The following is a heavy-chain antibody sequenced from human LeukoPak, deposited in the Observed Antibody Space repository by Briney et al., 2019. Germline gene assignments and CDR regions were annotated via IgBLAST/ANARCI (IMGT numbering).Heavy chain of an antibody. CDR3: ARVTWIKWFDP. J-gene: IGHJ5*02. Sequence: ETLSLTCAVHGGSFSGYYWSWIRQPPGKGLEWIGEINHSGSTNYNPSLKSRVTISVDTSKNQFSLKLSSVTAADTAVYYCARVTWIKWFDPWGQGTLVTVSS. CDR2: INHSGST. CDR1: GGSFSGYY. D-gene: IGHD2-2*03. V-gene: IGHV4-34*01.